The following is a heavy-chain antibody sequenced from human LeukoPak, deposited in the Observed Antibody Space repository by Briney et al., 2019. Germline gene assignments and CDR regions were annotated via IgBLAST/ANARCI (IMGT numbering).Heavy chain of an antibody. J-gene: IGHJ5*02. Sequence: GGSLRLSCAASGFTVSSNYMSWVRQAPGKGLEWVSVISGSGDSTYYADSAKGRFTVSRDNFKNTLYLQMNSLRADDTAVYYCVKAGYASGIPNWIDPWGQGTLVTVSS. V-gene: IGHV3-23*01. CDR1: GFTVSSNY. CDR2: ISGSGDST. D-gene: IGHD3-10*01. CDR3: VKAGYASGIPNWIDP.